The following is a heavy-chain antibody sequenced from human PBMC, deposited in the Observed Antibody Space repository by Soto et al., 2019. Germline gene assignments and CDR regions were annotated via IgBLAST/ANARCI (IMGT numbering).Heavy chain of an antibody. J-gene: IGHJ3*01. D-gene: IGHD3-16*01. Sequence: QVHLVQSGAEVKKPGSSGKVSCKASGGTFSTSSINWLRQAPGQRPEWMGNILPVFGTADYAQQFLARVTITAVHSPTTALIALRRLFSAGAAVYSFASRHASGGNSDAFDFWGQGTLVTVSS. CDR3: ASRHASGGNSDAFDF. V-gene: IGHV1-69*15. CDR2: ILPVFGTA. CDR1: GGTFSTSS.